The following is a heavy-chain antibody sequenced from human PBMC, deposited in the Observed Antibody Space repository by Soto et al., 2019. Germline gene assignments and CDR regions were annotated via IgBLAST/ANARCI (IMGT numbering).Heavy chain of an antibody. J-gene: IGHJ4*02. CDR1: GFTCSSYW. CDR2: IKQDGSEK. D-gene: IGHD4-17*01. Sequence: EVQLVESGGGWVQPGGSLRLSCAASGFTCSSYWMSWFRQAPGKGLEWVANIKQDGSEKYSVDSVKGRFTISRDNAKNSLYLQMNSLRAEDTAIDYCAKIRLLTTVDYWGQGTLVTVSS. V-gene: IGHV3-7*03. CDR3: AKIRLLTTVDY.